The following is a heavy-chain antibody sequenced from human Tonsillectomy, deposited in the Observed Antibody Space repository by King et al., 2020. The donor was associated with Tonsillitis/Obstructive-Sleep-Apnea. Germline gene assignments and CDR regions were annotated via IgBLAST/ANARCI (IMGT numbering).Heavy chain of an antibody. Sequence: VQLVESGGGLMQPGGSLRLSCAASGLTVTDNYMSWVRQAPGKGLEWVSIIYSGGSTYYSDSVRGRFTISRDISKNTLYLQMSSLRGEDTAVYYCARGTRDKFRSSGYYYFHYWGQGTLVTVSS. J-gene: IGHJ4*02. CDR3: ARGTRDKFRSSGYYYFHY. V-gene: IGHV3-53*01. D-gene: IGHD3-22*01. CDR1: GLTVTDNY. CDR2: IYSGGST.